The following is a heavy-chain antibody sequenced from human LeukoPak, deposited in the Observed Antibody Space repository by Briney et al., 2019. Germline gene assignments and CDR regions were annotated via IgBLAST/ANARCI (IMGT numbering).Heavy chain of an antibody. CDR3: VKVTAAGFVDH. D-gene: IGHD6-13*01. J-gene: IGHJ4*02. CDR2: IGWNSGGI. V-gene: IGHV3-9*01. CDR1: GFTFSSYS. Sequence: GGSLRLSCAASGFTFSSYSMNWVRQAPGKGLEWVSGIGWNSGGIVYADSVKGRFTISRDNAKNSLYLQMNSLGAEDTAFYYCVKVTAAGFVDHWGQGTLVTVSS.